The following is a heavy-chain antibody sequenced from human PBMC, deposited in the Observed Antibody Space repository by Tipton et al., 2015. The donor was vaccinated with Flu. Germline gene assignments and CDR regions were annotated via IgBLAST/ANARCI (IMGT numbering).Heavy chain of an antibody. D-gene: IGHD2-15*01. Sequence: TLSLTCTVSGDSISSYYWSWIRQPPGKGLEWIGYIYYTGTTNYNPSLKSRVTVSIDTSRTQFSLRLSSVTAADTAVYYCARHTYCSGDSCSSRRAVNLRNYYGMDVWGPGTPVSVSS. J-gene: IGHJ6*02. CDR3: ARHTYCSGDSCSSRRAVNLRNYYGMDV. CDR2: IYYTGTT. CDR1: GDSISSYY. V-gene: IGHV4-59*08.